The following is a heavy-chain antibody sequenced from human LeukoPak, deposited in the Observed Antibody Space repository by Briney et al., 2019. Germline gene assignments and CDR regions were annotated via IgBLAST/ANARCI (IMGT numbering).Heavy chain of an antibody. CDR2: INTDADKR. J-gene: IGHJ4*02. Sequence: TAGSLRLSCAASGCSISNYGMSWFRQPPAKGLEEVLTINTDADKRHYAASVRHGFITFRDNSRSTLTLHRSSLRVGDTAVYYCKREPTDYEWQRGWYRYFWGQGAQVTVSS. CDR1: GCSISNYG. V-gene: IGHV3-23*01. CDR3: KREPTDYEWQRGWYRYF. D-gene: IGHD6-19*01.